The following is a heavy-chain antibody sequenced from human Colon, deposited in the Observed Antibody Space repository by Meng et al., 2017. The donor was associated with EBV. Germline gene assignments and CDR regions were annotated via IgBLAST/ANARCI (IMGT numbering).Heavy chain of an antibody. CDR1: GGSISSVYW. CDR3: ARGGYYSFDY. Sequence: QVRLQQAGPGLVKPSEPLSPTCAVSGGSISSVYWWTWVRQSPGKGLEWIGEIYHSGSTNYNPSLKSRVTISVDKSKNQFSLKLTSVTAADTAVYYCARGGYYSFDYWGQRTLVTVSS. CDR2: IYHSGST. J-gene: IGHJ4*02. V-gene: IGHV4-4*02. D-gene: IGHD5-18*01.